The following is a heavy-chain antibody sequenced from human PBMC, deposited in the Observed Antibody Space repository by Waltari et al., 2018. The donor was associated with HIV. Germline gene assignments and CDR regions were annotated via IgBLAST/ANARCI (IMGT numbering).Heavy chain of an antibody. Sequence: QVQLVQSGAEVKKPGASVTVPCKPSVYTFTSYDISWVQQASGQGLEWMGWISAYNGNTNYAQKLQGRVTMTTDTSTSTAYMELRSLRSDDTAVYYCARVRKEWFGELLSVDFDYWGQGTLVTVSS. CDR2: ISAYNGNT. CDR3: ARVRKEWFGELLSVDFDY. V-gene: IGHV1-18*01. J-gene: IGHJ4*02. CDR1: VYTFTSYD. D-gene: IGHD3-10*01.